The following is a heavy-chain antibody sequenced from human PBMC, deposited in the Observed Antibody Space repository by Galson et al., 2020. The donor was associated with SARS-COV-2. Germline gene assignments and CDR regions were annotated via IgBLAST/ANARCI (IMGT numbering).Heavy chain of an antibody. Sequence: GGSLRLSCTASGFTFSSYAMYWVRQAPGKGLEWVAAISYDGREKYYADSVQGRFTISRDNSKNTLYLQINSMRGDDTAVYYYARELAIIFYRSGYYVALGLDYWGQGTLVSV. V-gene: IGHV3-30*04. CDR2: ISYDGREK. CDR3: ARELAIIFYRSGYYVALGLDY. CDR1: GFTFSSYA. J-gene: IGHJ4*02. D-gene: IGHD3-3*01.